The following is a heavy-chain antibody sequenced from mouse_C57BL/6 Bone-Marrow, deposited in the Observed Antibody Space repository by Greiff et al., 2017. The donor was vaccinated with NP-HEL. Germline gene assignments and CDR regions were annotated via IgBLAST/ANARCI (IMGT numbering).Heavy chain of an antibody. CDR3: ARDYYGSPWYFDV. V-gene: IGHV1-64*01. J-gene: IGHJ1*03. Sequence: QVQPQQPGAELVKPGASVKLSCKASGYTFTSYWMHWVKQRPGQGLEWIGMIHPNSGSTNYNEKFKSKATLTVDKSSSTAYMQLSSLTSEDSAVYYCARDYYGSPWYFDVWGTGTTVTVSS. D-gene: IGHD1-1*01. CDR1: GYTFTSYW. CDR2: IHPNSGST.